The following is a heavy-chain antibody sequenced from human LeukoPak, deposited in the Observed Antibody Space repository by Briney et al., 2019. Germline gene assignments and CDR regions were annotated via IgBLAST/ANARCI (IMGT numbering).Heavy chain of an antibody. D-gene: IGHD4-17*01. V-gene: IGHV3-9*01. CDR2: ISWNSGSI. Sequence: PGRSLRLSCAASGFTFDDYAMHWVRQAPGKGLEWVSGISWNSGSIGYADSVKGRFAISRDNAKNSLYLQMNSLRAEDTALYYCAKDIGHGDYAIDYYGMDVWGQGTTVTVSS. CDR1: GFTFDDYA. CDR3: AKDIGHGDYAIDYYGMDV. J-gene: IGHJ6*02.